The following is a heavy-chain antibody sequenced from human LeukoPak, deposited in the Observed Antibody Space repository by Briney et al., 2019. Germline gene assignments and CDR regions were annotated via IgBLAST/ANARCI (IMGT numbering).Heavy chain of an antibody. CDR2: IIPIFGTA. Sequence: EASVKVSCKASGGTFSIYAISWVRQAPGQGLEWMGGIIPIFGTANYAQKFQGRVTITADESTSTAYMELSSLRSEDTAVYYCARAVAGLTSYNWFDPWGQGTLVTVSS. D-gene: IGHD2-15*01. V-gene: IGHV1-69*01. CDR1: GGTFSIYA. CDR3: ARAVAGLTSYNWFDP. J-gene: IGHJ5*02.